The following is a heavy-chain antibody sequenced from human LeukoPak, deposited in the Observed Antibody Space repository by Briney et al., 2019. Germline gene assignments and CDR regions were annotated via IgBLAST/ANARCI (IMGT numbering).Heavy chain of an antibody. Sequence: PWASVKVSCKASGGTFSSYAISWVRQAPGQGLEWMGGIIPIFGTANYAQKFQGGVTITADESTSTAYMELSSLRSEDTAVYYCARDNTAMANGAFDIWGQGTMVTVSS. CDR2: IIPIFGTA. CDR1: GGTFSSYA. CDR3: ARDNTAMANGAFDI. V-gene: IGHV1-69*13. J-gene: IGHJ3*02. D-gene: IGHD5-18*01.